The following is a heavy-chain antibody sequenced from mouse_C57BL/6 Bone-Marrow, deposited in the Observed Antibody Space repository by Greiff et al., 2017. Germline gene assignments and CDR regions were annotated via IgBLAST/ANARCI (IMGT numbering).Heavy chain of an antibody. D-gene: IGHD1-1*01. Sequence: QVQLQQSGAELARPGASVKLSCKASGYTFTSYGMSWVKQRTGQGLEWIGEIYPRSGNTYYNEKFKGKATLTADKSSSTAYMELRSLTSEDSAVYYCARRMGYHDGSSYGYWGQGTTLTVSS. CDR3: ARRMGYHDGSSYGY. J-gene: IGHJ2*01. CDR2: IYPRSGNT. CDR1: GYTFTSYG. V-gene: IGHV1-81*01.